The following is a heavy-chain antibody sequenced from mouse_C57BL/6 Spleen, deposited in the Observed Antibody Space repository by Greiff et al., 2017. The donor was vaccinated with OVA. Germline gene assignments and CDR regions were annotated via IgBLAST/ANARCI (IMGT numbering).Heavy chain of an antibody. J-gene: IGHJ2*01. Sequence: VKLMESGAELVRPGASVTLSCKASGYTFTDYEMHWVKQTPVHGLEWIGAIDPETGGTAYNQKFKGKATLTADKSSSTAYMERRSLTSEDSAVYYCTRGDLYGSNYNYWGQGTTLTVSS. CDR3: TRGDLYGSNYNY. D-gene: IGHD1-1*01. CDR1: GYTFTDYE. V-gene: IGHV1-15*01. CDR2: IDPETGGT.